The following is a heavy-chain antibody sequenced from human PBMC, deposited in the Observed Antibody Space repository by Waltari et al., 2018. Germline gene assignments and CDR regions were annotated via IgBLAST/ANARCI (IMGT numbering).Heavy chain of an antibody. Sequence: QVQLVESGGGVVQPGRSLRLSCAASGFSFSSYGMHWVRQAPGKGLEWGAVIWCDGSDKYYADAVKGRFNISRDNSKNTLYLQMNSLRAEDTAVYYCARKTSALYFDYWGQGALVTVSS. CDR1: GFSFSSYG. CDR3: ARKTSALYFDY. CDR2: IWCDGSDK. V-gene: IGHV3-33*08. D-gene: IGHD2-2*01. J-gene: IGHJ4*02.